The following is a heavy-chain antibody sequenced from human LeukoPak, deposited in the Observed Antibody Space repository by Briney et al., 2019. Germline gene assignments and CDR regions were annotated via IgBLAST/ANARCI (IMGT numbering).Heavy chain of an antibody. D-gene: IGHD6-19*01. CDR3: AKDSREALAGTEDY. CDR2: ITSSGYDT. CDR1: GFTFSTYA. Sequence: GGYLRLSCAASGFTFSTYAMSWVRQAPGKGLELVSSITSSGYDTYYRDSVKGRFTISRDNSENTLYLQMNSLRPEDTAMYYCAKDSREALAGTEDYWGRGTLVTVSS. V-gene: IGHV3-23*01. J-gene: IGHJ4*02.